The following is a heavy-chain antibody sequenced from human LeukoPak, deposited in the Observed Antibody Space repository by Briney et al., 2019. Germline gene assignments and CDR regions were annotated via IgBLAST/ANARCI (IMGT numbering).Heavy chain of an antibody. V-gene: IGHV4-34*01. CDR2: INHSGST. J-gene: IGHJ6*03. Sequence: SETLSLTCAVFGGSFSAYYWSWIRQPPGKGLEWIGEINHSGSTNYNPSLKSRVTISVDTSKNQFSLKLSSVTAADTAVYYCARSSVPYYYYNYYMDVWGKGTTVTVSS. CDR3: ARSSVPYYYYNYYMDV. D-gene: IGHD3-22*01. CDR1: GGSFSAYY.